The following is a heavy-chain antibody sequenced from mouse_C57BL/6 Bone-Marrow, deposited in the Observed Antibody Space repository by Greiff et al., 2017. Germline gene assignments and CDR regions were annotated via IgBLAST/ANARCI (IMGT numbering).Heavy chain of an antibody. CDR1: GYTFTDYE. D-gene: IGHD4-1*01. CDR2: IDPETGGT. CDR3: TRGAWDWFAY. Sequence: QVQLQQSGAELVRPGASVTLSCKASGYTFTDYEMHWVKQTPVHGLEWIGAIDPETGGTAYNQKFKGKAILTADKSSSTAYMELRSLTSEDSAVYYCTRGAWDWFAYWGQGTLVTVSA. V-gene: IGHV1-15*01. J-gene: IGHJ3*01.